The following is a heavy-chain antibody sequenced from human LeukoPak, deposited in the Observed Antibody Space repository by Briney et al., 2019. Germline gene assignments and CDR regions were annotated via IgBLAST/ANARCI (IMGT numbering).Heavy chain of an antibody. V-gene: IGHV3-15*01. Sequence: GGSLRLSCAGSGFSFSHTWMNWVRQAPGKGLEYIGRIKSKTNGGEATEYAAAVTGRFFISRDDSASTLYLHLNSLKTEDTAVYYCASDRIVGASAFDVWGQGTMVTVSS. CDR1: GFSFSHTW. J-gene: IGHJ3*01. D-gene: IGHD1-26*01. CDR2: IKSKTNGGEAT. CDR3: ASDRIVGASAFDV.